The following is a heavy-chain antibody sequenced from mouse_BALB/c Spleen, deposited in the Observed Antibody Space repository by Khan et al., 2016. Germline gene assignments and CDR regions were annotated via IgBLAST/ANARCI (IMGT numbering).Heavy chain of an antibody. V-gene: IGHV3-2*02. Sequence: QLQASGPGLVKPSQSLSLTCTVTGYSITSDYAWNWIRQFPGNKLEWMGYITYSGTTTYNPSLQSRISITRDTSKNQFFLQLNTVNTEDTATYYCARWVDAMDYWGQGTAVTVSS. CDR3: ARWVDAMDY. CDR2: ITYSGTT. CDR1: GYSITSDYA. D-gene: IGHD1-1*01. J-gene: IGHJ4*01.